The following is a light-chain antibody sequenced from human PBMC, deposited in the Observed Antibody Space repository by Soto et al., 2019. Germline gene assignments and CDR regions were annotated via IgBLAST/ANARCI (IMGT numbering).Light chain of an antibody. Sequence: ELVLPQSPATLSLSPGARSPLSGRASQSVSSNLAWYQQKPGQAPRLLIYGASSRATGIPDRFSGSGSGTDFTLTISRLEPEDFAVYYCQQYGSSLWTFGQGTKVDIK. V-gene: IGKV3-20*01. CDR3: QQYGSSLWT. J-gene: IGKJ1*01. CDR2: GAS. CDR1: QSVSSN.